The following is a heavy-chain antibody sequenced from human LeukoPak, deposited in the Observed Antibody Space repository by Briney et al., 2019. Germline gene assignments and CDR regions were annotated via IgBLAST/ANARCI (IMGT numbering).Heavy chain of an antibody. V-gene: IGHV1-69*05. CDR2: NIPIFGTA. D-gene: IGHD3-22*01. CDR3: ARVYYDSSGYWNYYFDY. Sequence: SVKVSCKASGGTFSSYAISWVRQAPGQGLEWMGGNIPIFGTANYAQKFQGRVTITTDESTSTAYMELSSLRSEDTAVYYCARVYYDSSGYWNYYFDYWGQGTLVTVSS. CDR1: GGTFSSYA. J-gene: IGHJ4*02.